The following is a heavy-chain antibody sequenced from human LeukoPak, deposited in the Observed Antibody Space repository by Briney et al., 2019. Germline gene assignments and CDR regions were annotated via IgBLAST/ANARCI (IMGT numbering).Heavy chain of an antibody. CDR2: IKGDGSYT. J-gene: IGHJ4*02. CDR1: GFTFRVFT. D-gene: IGHD6-6*01. CDR3: SIVSSSSTNAY. V-gene: IGHV3-74*01. Sequence: GGSLRLSCAASGFTFRVFTMHWVRQAPGKGLMWVSRIKGDGSYTTYADSVKGRFTISRDNAKNTLYLQMNSLRAEDTAIYYCSIVSSSSTNAYCSQGTLVTVSA.